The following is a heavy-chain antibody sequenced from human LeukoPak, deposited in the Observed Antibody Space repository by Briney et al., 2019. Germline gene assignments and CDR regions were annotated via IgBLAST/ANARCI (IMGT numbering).Heavy chain of an antibody. CDR3: ARHSIRDNSHYAY. CDR2: IYYTGST. V-gene: IGHV4-39*01. Sequence: SETLSLTCTVSGGSIISSSDYWGWIRQPPGKGLEWIASIYYTGSTYYNPSLKSRVTISVETPKNDFSLRLSSVTAADTAVYYCARHSIRDNSHYAYWGQRILVTVSS. D-gene: IGHD1-26*01. CDR1: GGSIISSSDY. J-gene: IGHJ4*02.